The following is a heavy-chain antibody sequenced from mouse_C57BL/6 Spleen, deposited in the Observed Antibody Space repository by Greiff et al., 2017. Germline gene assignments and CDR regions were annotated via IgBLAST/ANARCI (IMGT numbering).Heavy chain of an antibody. Sequence: VQLKESGAELVRPGASVKLSCTASGFNIKDYYMHWVKQRPEQGLEWIGRIDPEDGDTEYAPKFQGKASMTADTSSNTAYLQLSSLTSEDTAVYYCKYYYGSAMDYWGQGTSVTVSS. D-gene: IGHD1-1*01. CDR2: IDPEDGDT. CDR3: KYYYGSAMDY. V-gene: IGHV14-1*01. J-gene: IGHJ4*01. CDR1: GFNIKDYY.